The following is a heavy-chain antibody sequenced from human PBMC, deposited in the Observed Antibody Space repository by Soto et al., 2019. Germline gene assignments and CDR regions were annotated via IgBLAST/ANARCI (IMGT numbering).Heavy chain of an antibody. J-gene: IGHJ6*02. V-gene: IGHV1-18*01. CDR1: GYTFTSYG. D-gene: IGHD3-16*01. Sequence: QVQLVQSGAEVKKPGASVKVSCKASGYTFTSYGISWVRQAPGQGLEWMGWISAYNGNTNYAQKLQGRVTMTTDTSASTAYMELRSLRSDDTAVYYCARDGALGENCYYYGMDVWGQGTTVTVSS. CDR3: ARDGALGENCYYYGMDV. CDR2: ISAYNGNT.